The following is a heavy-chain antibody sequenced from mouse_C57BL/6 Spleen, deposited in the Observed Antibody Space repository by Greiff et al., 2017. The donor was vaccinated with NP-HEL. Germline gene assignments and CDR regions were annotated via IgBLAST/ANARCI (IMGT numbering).Heavy chain of an antibody. CDR3: ARGNGGYAMDY. CDR2: INYDGSST. Sequence: DVQLQESEGGLVQPGSSMKLSCTASGFTFSDYYMAWVRQVPEKGLEWVANINYDGSSTYYLDSLKSRFIISRDNAKNILYLQMSSLKSEDTATYYCARGNGGYAMDYWGQGTSVTVSS. V-gene: IGHV5-16*01. J-gene: IGHJ4*01. CDR1: GFTFSDYY.